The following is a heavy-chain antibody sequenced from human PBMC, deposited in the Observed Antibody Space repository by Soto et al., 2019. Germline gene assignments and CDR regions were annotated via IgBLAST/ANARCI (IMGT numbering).Heavy chain of an antibody. V-gene: IGHV1-18*01. CDR2: ISAYNGNT. CDR1: GYTFTSYG. Sequence: QVQLVQSGAEVKKPGASVKVSCKASGYTFTSYGISWVRQASGQGLEWMGWISAYNGNTKYAQKLQGRVTMTTDTSRSTADMELRRLRPDHTAVYYFASDEAYTWNDGGWFDPWGQGTLVTVSS. CDR3: ASDEAYTWNDGGWFDP. J-gene: IGHJ5*02. D-gene: IGHD1-1*01.